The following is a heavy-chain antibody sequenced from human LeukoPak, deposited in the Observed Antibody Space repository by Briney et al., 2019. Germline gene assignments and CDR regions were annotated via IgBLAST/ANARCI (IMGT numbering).Heavy chain of an antibody. V-gene: IGHV1-46*01. CDR1: GHTFTSYY. J-gene: IGHJ4*02. Sequence: ASVKVSCKASGHTFTSYYMHWVRQAPGQGLEWMGIINPSGGSTIYAQIFQGRVTMTRDTSTSTVYMELSRLRSEDTAVYYCARANCSSTSCAPDYWGQGMLVTVSS. CDR3: ARANCSSTSCAPDY. D-gene: IGHD2-2*01. CDR2: INPSGGST.